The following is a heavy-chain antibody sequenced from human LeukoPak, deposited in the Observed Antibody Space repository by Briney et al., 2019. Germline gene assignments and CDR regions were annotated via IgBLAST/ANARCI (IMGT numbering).Heavy chain of an antibody. CDR2: LSHGGST. V-gene: IGHV4-39*07. Sequence: PPETLSLTCILSDGSPCVSLDYCGWIRHHGGRGREWIGPLSHGGSTYNNPSLKSPVTVSGDTSRTPISLKLSAVTAAETAVYYGANVRTGTILVTWGQGILVTVSS. D-gene: IGHD1-7*01. CDR3: ANVRTGTILVT. CDR1: DGSPCVSLDY. J-gene: IGHJ5*02.